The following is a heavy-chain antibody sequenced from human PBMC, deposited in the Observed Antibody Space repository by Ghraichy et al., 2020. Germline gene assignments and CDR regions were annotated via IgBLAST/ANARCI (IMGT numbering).Heavy chain of an antibody. V-gene: IGHV1-69*13. D-gene: IGHD2-2*01. CDR1: GGTFSSYA. J-gene: IGHJ4*02. CDR3: ARWGRYCSSTSCSRHFDY. Sequence: SVKVSCKASGGTFSSYAISWVRQAPGQGLEWMGGIIPIFGTANYAQKFQGRVTITADESTSTAYMELSSLRSKDTAVYYCARWGRYCSSTSCSRHFDYWGQGTLVTVSS. CDR2: IIPIFGTA.